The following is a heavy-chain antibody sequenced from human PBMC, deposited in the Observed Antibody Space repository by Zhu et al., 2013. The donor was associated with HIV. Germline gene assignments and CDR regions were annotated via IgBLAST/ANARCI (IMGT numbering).Heavy chain of an antibody. CDR2: VDPSNGNA. CDR3: ARMDKGSCTETTCPDWFDP. V-gene: IGHV1-8*03. CDR1: GVTFRNYA. D-gene: IGHD2-8*02. Sequence: QVHLVQSGAEVKKPGSSVKVSCKASGVTFRNYAISWVRQAPGQGLEWMGWVDPSNGNAGYAQKFQGRVTITRNISTSTVYMELSSLRSDDTAVYYCARMDKGSCTETTCPDWFDPWGQGTLVTVSS. J-gene: IGHJ5*02.